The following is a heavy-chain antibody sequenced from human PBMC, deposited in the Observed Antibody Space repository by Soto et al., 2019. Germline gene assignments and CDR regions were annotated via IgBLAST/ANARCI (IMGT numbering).Heavy chain of an antibody. CDR2: ISYDGTNK. J-gene: IGHJ6*02. D-gene: IGHD6-19*01. CDR1: GFTFSHYG. Sequence: QVQLVESGGGVVQPGRSLRLSCAASGFTFSHYGMHWVRQAPGKGLEWVAVISYDGTNKYYADSVKGRFTISRDNSKNTMSLQMNSLRAEDTAVYDCAKDGGWLPGYYYYGMDVWGQGTTVTVSS. CDR3: AKDGGWLPGYYYYGMDV. V-gene: IGHV3-30*18.